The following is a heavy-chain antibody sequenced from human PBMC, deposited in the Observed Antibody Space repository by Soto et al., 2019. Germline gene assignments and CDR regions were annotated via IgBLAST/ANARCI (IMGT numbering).Heavy chain of an antibody. D-gene: IGHD2-8*02. J-gene: IGHJ3*01. CDR3: AQRGPRTGAFDV. Sequence: QITLKESGPTLLKPTQTLTLTCTFSGFSLSTSGVGVGWIRQPPGKALEWLALLYWDDDERYSPSLKTRLTITKDTSTNQVVLTMTNMDPVDTATYFCAQRGPRTGAFDVWGQGTLVTVSS. CDR2: LYWDDDE. V-gene: IGHV2-5*02. CDR1: GFSLSTSGVG.